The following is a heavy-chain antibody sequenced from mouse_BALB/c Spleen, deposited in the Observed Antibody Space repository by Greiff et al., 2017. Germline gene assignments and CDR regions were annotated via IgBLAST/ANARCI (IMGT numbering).Heavy chain of an antibody. D-gene: IGHD2-2*01. CDR2: ISSGSSTI. CDR1: GFTFSSFG. V-gene: IGHV5-17*02. Sequence: EVQVVESGGGLVQPGGSRKLSCAASGFTFSSFGMHWVRQAPEKGLEWVAYISSGSSTIYYADTVKGRFTISRDNPKNTLFLQMTSLRSEDTAMYYCARSFGYDGYWYFDVWGAGTTVTVSS. J-gene: IGHJ1*01. CDR3: ARSFGYDGYWYFDV.